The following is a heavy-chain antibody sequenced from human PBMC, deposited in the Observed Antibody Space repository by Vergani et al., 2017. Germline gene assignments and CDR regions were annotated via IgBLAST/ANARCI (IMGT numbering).Heavy chain of an antibody. CDR2: ISWNSGSI. V-gene: IGHV3-9*01. D-gene: IGHD5-18*01. J-gene: IGHJ6*02. Sequence: EVQLVESGGGLVQPGRSLRLSCAASGFTFDDYAMHWVRQAPGKGLEWVSGISWNSGSIGYADSVKGRFTISRDNAKNSLYLQMNSLRAEATALYYCAKVSTLRYSYGLYYYYYGMDVWGQGTTVTVSS. CDR3: AKVSTLRYSYGLYYYYYGMDV. CDR1: GFTFDDYA.